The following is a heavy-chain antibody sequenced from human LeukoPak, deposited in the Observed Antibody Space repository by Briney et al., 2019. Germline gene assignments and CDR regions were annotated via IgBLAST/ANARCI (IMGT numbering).Heavy chain of an antibody. CDR1: GGSISSSSYY. CDR3: ASLTSGSYYYFDY. V-gene: IGHV4-39*01. J-gene: IGHJ4*02. CDR2: IYYSGST. D-gene: IGHD1-26*01. Sequence: SETLSLTCTVSGGSISSSSYYWGWIRQPPGKGLEWIGSIYYSGSTYYNPSLKSRVTISVDTSKNQFSLKLSSVTAADTAVYYCASLTSGSYYYFDYWGQGTLVTVSS.